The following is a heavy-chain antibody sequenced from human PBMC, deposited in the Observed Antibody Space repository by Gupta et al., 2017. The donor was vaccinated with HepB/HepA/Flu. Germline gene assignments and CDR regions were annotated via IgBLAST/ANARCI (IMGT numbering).Heavy chain of an antibody. V-gene: IGHV3-23*01. CDR2: ISGSGGST. CDR3: AKVQGYYYDGSGYFPDY. Sequence: EVQLLESGGGLVQPGGSLRLSCAASGFTSANYAMKWVRQAPGKGLELVSAISGSGGSTYYADSVQGRFTISRDDSKNTLYLQMNSLRVEDTAVYYCAKVQGYYYDGSGYFPDYWGQGTLVTVSS. CDR1: GFTSANYA. D-gene: IGHD3-22*01. J-gene: IGHJ4*02.